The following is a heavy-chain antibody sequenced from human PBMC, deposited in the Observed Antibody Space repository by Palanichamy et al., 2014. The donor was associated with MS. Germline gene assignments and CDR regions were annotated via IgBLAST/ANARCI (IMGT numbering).Heavy chain of an antibody. Sequence: QVQLVESGGGVVQPGRSLRLSCAVSGFTFNNYAMQWVRQAPGRGLEWVAVISHDGSNKNYADSVEGRFTISRDNSKNTAYLQMNNLGVQDTAVYYCASRFLGADEYFQHWGQGTLVTVSS. CDR1: GFTFNNYA. V-gene: IGHV3-30*04. J-gene: IGHJ1*01. D-gene: IGHD3-3*01. CDR2: ISHDGSNK. CDR3: ASRFLGADEYFQH.